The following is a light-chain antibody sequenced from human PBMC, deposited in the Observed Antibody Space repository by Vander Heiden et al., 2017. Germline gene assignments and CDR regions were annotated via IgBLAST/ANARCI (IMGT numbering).Light chain of an antibody. V-gene: IGKV3-15*01. CDR1: QSVSSN. Sequence: EIVIRQSAATLSVSPGERATLSCRASQSVSSNFASYQQKPGQAPTLLLYGASTSATAILPKFSSSRSSRAFTLTIISRQSPDFAVYYCYQQNDWPRTFGQGTKVEIK. CDR2: GAS. CDR3: YQQNDWPRT. J-gene: IGKJ1*01.